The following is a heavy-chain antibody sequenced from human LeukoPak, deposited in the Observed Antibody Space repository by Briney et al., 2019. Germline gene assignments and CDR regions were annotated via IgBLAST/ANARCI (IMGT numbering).Heavy chain of an antibody. CDR2: IYYSGST. CDR3: ARRTIGYSYGHHFDC. Sequence: SETLSLTCTVSGGSISSSSYYWGWIRQPPGKGLEWIGSIYYSGSTYYNPSLKSRVTISVDTSKNQFSLKLSSVTAADTAVYYCARRTIGYSYGHHFDCWGQGTLVTVSS. J-gene: IGHJ4*02. CDR1: GGSISSSSYY. V-gene: IGHV4-39*07. D-gene: IGHD5-18*01.